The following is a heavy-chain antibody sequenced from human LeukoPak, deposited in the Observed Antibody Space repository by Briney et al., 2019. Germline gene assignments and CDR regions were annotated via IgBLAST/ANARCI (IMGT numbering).Heavy chain of an antibody. CDR1: GFTFSSYA. J-gene: IGHJ4*02. D-gene: IGHD4-17*01. Sequence: PGRSLRLSCAASGFTFSSYAMHRVRQAPGKGLEWVAVISYDGSNKYYADSVKGRFTISRDNSKNTLYLQMNSLRAEDTAVYYCARDNGDYGFFDYWGQGTLVTVSS. CDR2: ISYDGSNK. V-gene: IGHV3-30-3*01. CDR3: ARDNGDYGFFDY.